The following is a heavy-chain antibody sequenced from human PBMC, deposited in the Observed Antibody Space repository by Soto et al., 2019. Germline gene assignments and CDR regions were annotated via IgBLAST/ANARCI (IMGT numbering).Heavy chain of an antibody. D-gene: IGHD5-18*01. CDR1: GFTFSSYA. CDR3: ERDVDTAMVTYAY. J-gene: IGHJ4*02. V-gene: IGHV3-30-3*01. Sequence: GGSLRLSCAASGFTFSSYAMHWVRQAPGKGLEWVAVISYDGSNKYYADSVKGRFTISRDNSKNTLYLQMNSLRAEDTAVYYCERDVDTAMVTYAYWGQGTLVTVSS. CDR2: ISYDGSNK.